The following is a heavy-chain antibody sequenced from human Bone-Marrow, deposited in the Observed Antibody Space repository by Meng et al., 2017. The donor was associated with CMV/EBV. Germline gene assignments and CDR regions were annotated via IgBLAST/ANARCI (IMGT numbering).Heavy chain of an antibody. CDR3: AKACDFWSGYSNYGMDV. CDR2: IWYDGSNK. D-gene: IGHD3-3*01. V-gene: IGHV3-33*06. Sequence: LSLTCAASGFTFSSYGMHWVRQAPGKGLERVAVIWYDGSNKYYADSVKGRFTISRDNSKNTLYLQMNSLRAEDTAVYYCAKACDFWSGYSNYGMDVWGQGTTVTVSS. J-gene: IGHJ6*02. CDR1: GFTFSSYG.